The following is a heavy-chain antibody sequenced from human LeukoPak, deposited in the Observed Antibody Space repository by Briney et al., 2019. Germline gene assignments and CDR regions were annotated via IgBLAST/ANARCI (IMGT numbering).Heavy chain of an antibody. Sequence: SETLSLTCTVSSGSISSYYWSWIRQPPGKGLEWIGYVYYSGSANYNPSLKSRVTISIDTSKNQFSLKLSSVTAADTAVYYCARHDLEGDQWSAFDYWGQGTLVTVSS. CDR3: ARHDLEGDQWSAFDY. D-gene: IGHD2-15*01. V-gene: IGHV4-59*08. J-gene: IGHJ4*02. CDR1: SGSISSYY. CDR2: VYYSGSA.